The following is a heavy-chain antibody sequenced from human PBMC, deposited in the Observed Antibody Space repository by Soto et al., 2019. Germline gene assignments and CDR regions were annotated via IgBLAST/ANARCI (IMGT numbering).Heavy chain of an antibody. V-gene: IGHV3-7*01. CDR2: IKQDGSEK. Sequence: SLRLSCAASGFTFSSYWMSWVRQAPGKGLEWVANIKQDGSEKYYVDSVKGRFTISRDNAKNSLYLQMNSLRAEDTAVYYCARDLMGYIVVVPAAIYYYGMDVWGQGTTVTVSS. CDR3: ARDLMGYIVVVPAAIYYYGMDV. D-gene: IGHD2-2*02. CDR1: GFTFSSYW. J-gene: IGHJ6*02.